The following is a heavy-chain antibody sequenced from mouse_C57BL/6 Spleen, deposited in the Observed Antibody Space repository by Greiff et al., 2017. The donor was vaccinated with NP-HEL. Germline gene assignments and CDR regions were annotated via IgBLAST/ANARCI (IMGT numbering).Heavy chain of an antibody. J-gene: IGHJ4*01. CDR3: ARGVYGSSEMDY. CDR1: GFTFSDYG. Sequence: EVKLVESGGGLVKPGGSLKLSCAASGFTFSDYGMHWVRQAPEKGLEWVAYISSGSSTIYYADTVKGRFTISRDNAKNTLFLQMTSLRSEDTAMYYCARGVYGSSEMDYWGQGTSVTVSS. D-gene: IGHD1-1*01. CDR2: ISSGSSTI. V-gene: IGHV5-17*01.